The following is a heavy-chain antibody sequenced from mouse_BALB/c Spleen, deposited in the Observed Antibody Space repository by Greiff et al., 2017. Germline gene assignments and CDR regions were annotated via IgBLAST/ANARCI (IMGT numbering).Heavy chain of an antibody. V-gene: IGHV7-3*02. D-gene: IGHD4-1*01. CDR3: ARANWYLDY. Sequence: EVKLVESGGGLVQPGGSLRLSCATSGFTFTDYYMSWVRQPPGKALEWLGFIRNKANGYTTEYSASVKGRFTISRDNSQSILYLQMNTLRAEDSATYYCARANWYLDYWGQGTTLTVSS. CDR2: IRNKANGYTT. J-gene: IGHJ2*01. CDR1: GFTFTDYY.